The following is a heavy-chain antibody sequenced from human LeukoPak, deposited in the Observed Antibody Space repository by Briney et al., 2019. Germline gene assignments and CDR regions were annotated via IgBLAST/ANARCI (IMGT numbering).Heavy chain of an antibody. CDR1: GYTFTSYY. Sequence: ASVKVSCKASGYTFTSYYMHWVRQAPGQGLEWMGIINPSGGSTSYAQKLQGRVTMSTDASTSTAYMELRSLRSDDTAVYYCARGADYGKIDYWGQGTLVTVSS. CDR3: ARGADYGKIDY. V-gene: IGHV1-46*01. J-gene: IGHJ4*02. D-gene: IGHD4-17*01. CDR2: INPSGGST.